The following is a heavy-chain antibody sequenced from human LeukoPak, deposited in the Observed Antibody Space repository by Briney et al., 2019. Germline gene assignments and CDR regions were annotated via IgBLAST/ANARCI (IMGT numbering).Heavy chain of an antibody. V-gene: IGHV3-30-3*01. CDR2: ISYDGSNK. Sequence: GGSLRLSCAASGFTFSSYAMHWVRQAPGKGLAWVAVISYDGSNKYYADSVKGRFTISRDNSKNTLYLQMNSLRAEDTAVYYCARDRRDYGDYILVFDYWGQGTLVTVSS. CDR1: GFTFSSYA. CDR3: ARDRRDYGDYILVFDY. J-gene: IGHJ4*02. D-gene: IGHD4-17*01.